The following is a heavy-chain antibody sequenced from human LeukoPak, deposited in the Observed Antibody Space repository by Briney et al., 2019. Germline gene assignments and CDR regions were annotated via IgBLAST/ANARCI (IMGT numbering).Heavy chain of an antibody. D-gene: IGHD3-10*01. CDR3: ARDPTYGSGSPA. Sequence: PGGSLRLSCAASGFTFSSYWMSWVRQAPGKGLEWVANIKQDGSQKSYVDSVKGRFTISRDNTKNSPYLQMNSLRAEDTAVYYCARDPTYGSGSPAGGQGTLVTVSS. J-gene: IGHJ4*02. V-gene: IGHV3-7*04. CDR1: GFTFSSYW. CDR2: IKQDGSQK.